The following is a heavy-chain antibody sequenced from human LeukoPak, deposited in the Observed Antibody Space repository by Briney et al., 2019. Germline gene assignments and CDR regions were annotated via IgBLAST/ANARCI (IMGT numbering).Heavy chain of an antibody. CDR3: AKDIAGVVGTWGLDY. V-gene: IGHV3-9*01. CDR1: GFTFDDYA. CDR2: ICWNRGSI. Sequence: PLSSLRLSCPASGFTFDDYAMHWVRQAPGKELEWVSCICWNRGSIGYADSPKDRFTISRENAKNSLYPQMNSFRTEDTALDYFAKDIAGVVGTWGLDYWGQGTLVTVSS. J-gene: IGHJ4*02. D-gene: IGHD6-19*01.